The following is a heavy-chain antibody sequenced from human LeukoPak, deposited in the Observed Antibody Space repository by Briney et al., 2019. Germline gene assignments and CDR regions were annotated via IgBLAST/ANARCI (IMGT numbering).Heavy chain of an antibody. CDR3: ARATMVRGVTFHPDY. J-gene: IGHJ4*02. CDR2: ISGYNGNT. V-gene: IGHV1-18*01. D-gene: IGHD3-10*01. Sequence: ASVNVSCKTSGYTFTTYGITWVRQAPGQGLEWMGWISGYNGNTNYAQILQGRVSMTTDTSTSTAYMELRSLRSDDTAVYYCARATMVRGVTFHPDYWGQGTLVTVSS. CDR1: GYTFTTYG.